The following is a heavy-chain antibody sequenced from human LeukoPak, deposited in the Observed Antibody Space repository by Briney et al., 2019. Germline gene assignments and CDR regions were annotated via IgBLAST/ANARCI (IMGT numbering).Heavy chain of an antibody. D-gene: IGHD2-2*01. CDR2: ISYDGNHK. CDR1: GFTFSNYG. J-gene: IGHJ4*02. CDR3: AKDIGVRTVLGYCSSTSCSIDY. Sequence: GGSLRLSCAASGFTFSNYGMHWARQAPGKGLEWVAVISYDGNHKYYADFVTGRFTISRDNSKNTVYLQMSSLRADDTAVYYCAKDIGVRTVLGYCSSTSCSIDYWGQGTLVTVSS. V-gene: IGHV3-30*18.